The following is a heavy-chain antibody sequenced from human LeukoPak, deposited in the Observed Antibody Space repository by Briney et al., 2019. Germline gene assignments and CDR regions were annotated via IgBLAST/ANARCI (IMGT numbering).Heavy chain of an antibody. D-gene: IGHD4-23*01. Sequence: PGGSLRLSCAASGFTFSSYEMHWVRQAPGKGLEWVSYISSSGSTIYYADSVKGRFTISRDNTKNSLYLQMNSLRAEDTAVYFCARDGRGGHNDFWGQGTLITVSS. CDR3: ARDGRGGHNDF. V-gene: IGHV3-48*03. CDR1: GFTFSSYE. CDR2: ISSSGSTI. J-gene: IGHJ4*02.